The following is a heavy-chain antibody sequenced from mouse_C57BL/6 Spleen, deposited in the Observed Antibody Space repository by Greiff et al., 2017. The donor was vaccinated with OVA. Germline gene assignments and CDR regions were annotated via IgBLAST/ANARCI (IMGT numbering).Heavy chain of an antibody. J-gene: IGHJ4*01. CDR3: ARTPTVNYAMDY. V-gene: IGHV5-6*01. Sequence: EVQVVESGGDLVKPGGSLKLSCAASGFTFSSYGMSWVRQTPDKRLEWVATISSGGSYTYYPDSVKGRFTISRANAKNTLYLQMSSLKSEDTAMYYCARTPTVNYAMDYWGQGTSVTVSS. CDR2: ISSGGSYT. CDR1: GFTFSSYG. D-gene: IGHD1-1*01.